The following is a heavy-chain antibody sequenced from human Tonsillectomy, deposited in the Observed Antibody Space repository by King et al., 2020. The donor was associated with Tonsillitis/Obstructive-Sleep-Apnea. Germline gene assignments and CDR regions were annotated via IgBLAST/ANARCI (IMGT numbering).Heavy chain of an antibody. CDR3: ARDASGSVATTPLNWFGP. J-gene: IGHJ5*02. CDR2: INPSGGST. V-gene: IGHV1-46*01. D-gene: IGHD5-12*01. CDR1: GYTFTSYY. Sequence: QLVQSGAEVKKPGASVKVSCKASGYTFTSYYMHWVRQAPGQGLEWMGIINPSGGSTSYAQKFQGRATMTREPSTSTVYMELGSLRSEDTAVYYCARDASGSVATTPLNWFGPWGQGTLVTVSS.